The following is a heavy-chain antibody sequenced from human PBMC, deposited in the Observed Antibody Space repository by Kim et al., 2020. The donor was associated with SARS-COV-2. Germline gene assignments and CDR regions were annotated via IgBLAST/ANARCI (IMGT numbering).Heavy chain of an antibody. J-gene: IGHJ4*02. Sequence: ASVKVSCKASGYTFTGYYIHWVRQAPGQQGLEWMGRINPNSDDTNYAQKFQGRVTMTRDTSISTAYMDLRRLRSDDTAVYYCAREVRAAAGTYFDNWGQGTLVTVSS. CDR2: INPNSDDT. V-gene: IGHV1-2*06. D-gene: IGHD6-13*01. CDR3: AREVRAAAGTYFDN. CDR1: GYTFTGYY.